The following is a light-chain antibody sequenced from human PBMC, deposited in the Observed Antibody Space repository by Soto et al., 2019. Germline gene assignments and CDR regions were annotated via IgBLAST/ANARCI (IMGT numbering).Light chain of an antibody. CDR3: LLSYSGARQV. CDR2: DTS. Sequence: QTVVTQEPSLTVSPGGTVTLTCGSSTGAVTSGHYPYWFQQKAGLAPRTLIYDTSDKHSWTPARFSGSLLGGKAALTLSGAQPEDEAEYYCLLSYSGARQVFGGGTKLTVL. V-gene: IGLV7-46*01. CDR1: TGAVTSGHY. J-gene: IGLJ2*01.